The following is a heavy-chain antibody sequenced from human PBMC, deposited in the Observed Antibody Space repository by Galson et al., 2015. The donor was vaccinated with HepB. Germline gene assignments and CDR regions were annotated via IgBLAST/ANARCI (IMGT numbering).Heavy chain of an antibody. J-gene: IGHJ6*02. CDR2: ISYDGSNK. V-gene: IGHV3-30*04. CDR1: RFTFSSYA. Sequence: SLRLSCAASRFTFSSYAMHWVRQAPGKGLEWVAVISYDGSNKYYADSVKGRFTISRDNSKNTLYLQMNSLRAEDTAVYYCARGGEQWLVPDYYYYGMDVWGQGTTVTVSS. D-gene: IGHD6-19*01. CDR3: ARGGEQWLVPDYYYYGMDV.